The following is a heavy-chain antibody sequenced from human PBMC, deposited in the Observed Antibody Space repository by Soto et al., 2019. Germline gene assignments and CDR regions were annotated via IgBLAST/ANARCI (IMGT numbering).Heavy chain of an antibody. V-gene: IGHV3-30*18. CDR2: IPYDGINR. J-gene: IGHJ4*02. CDR3: AKDQSIAARRSTTEFDY. CDR1: GFTFTSYG. Sequence: QVQLVESGGGVVQPGRSLRLSCAASGFTFTSYGMHWVRQAPGKGLEWVAVIPYDGINRYYADSVKGRFTISRDNSKNTLYLQMNSLRGEDTAVYYCAKDQSIAARRSTTEFDYWGQGTLVTVSS. D-gene: IGHD6-6*01.